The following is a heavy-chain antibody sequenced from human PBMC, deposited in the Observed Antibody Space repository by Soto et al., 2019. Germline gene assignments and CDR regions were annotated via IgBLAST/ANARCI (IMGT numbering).Heavy chain of an antibody. CDR3: VVASHPDDFDS. D-gene: IGHD2-15*01. V-gene: IGHV1-18*01. J-gene: IGHJ4*02. CDR2: ISAYNGNT. Sequence: QVQLVQSGAEVKKPGASVKVSCKASGYTFTSYGISWVRQAPGQGLEWMGWISAYNGNTNYAQKLQGRVTMTTDTTTSTAYMELRSLRSENTAVYDCVVASHPDDFDSGGQGALVTVSS. CDR1: GYTFTSYG.